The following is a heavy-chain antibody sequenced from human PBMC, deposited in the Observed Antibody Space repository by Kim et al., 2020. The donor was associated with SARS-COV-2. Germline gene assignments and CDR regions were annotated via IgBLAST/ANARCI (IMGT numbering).Heavy chain of an antibody. CDR2: ISGSGETT. CDR1: GFTFSSYA. V-gene: IGHV3-23*01. J-gene: IGHJ4*02. CDR3: AKDYGGGYYTGYHDY. Sequence: GGSLRLSCAVSGFTFSSYAMSWVRQAPGKGLEWVSRISGSGETTYYADSVKGRFTISRDNSKNTLFLQVNILRAEDTAVYYCAKDYGGGYYTGYHDYWGQGTLVTVSS. D-gene: IGHD1-26*01.